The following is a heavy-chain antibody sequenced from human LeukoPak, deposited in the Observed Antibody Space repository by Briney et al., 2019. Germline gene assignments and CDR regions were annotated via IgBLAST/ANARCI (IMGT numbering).Heavy chain of an antibody. J-gene: IGHJ6*02. CDR2: ISYDGSNK. V-gene: IGHV3-30*18. D-gene: IGHD5-12*01. Sequence: GRSLRLSCAASGFTFSSYGMHWVRQAPGKGLEGVAVISYDGSNKYYADSVKGRFTISRDNSKNTLYLQMNSLRAEDTAVYYCAKALSGYDSHYYYGMDVWGQGTTVTVSS. CDR1: GFTFSSYG. CDR3: AKALSGYDSHYYYGMDV.